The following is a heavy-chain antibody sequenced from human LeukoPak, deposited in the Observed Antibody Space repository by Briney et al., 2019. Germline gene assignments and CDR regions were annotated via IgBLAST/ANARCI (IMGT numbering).Heavy chain of an antibody. CDR1: GGSISSYY. V-gene: IGHV4-59*01. CDR2: IYYSGST. D-gene: IGHD6-25*01. CDR3: AKTAGGVWFDP. Sequence: PSETPSLTCTVSGGSISSYYWSWIRQPPGKGLEWIAYIYYSGSTNYNPSLKSRVTISVDTSKNQFSLKLSSVTAADTAVYYCAKTAGGVWFDPWGQETLVTVSS. J-gene: IGHJ5*02.